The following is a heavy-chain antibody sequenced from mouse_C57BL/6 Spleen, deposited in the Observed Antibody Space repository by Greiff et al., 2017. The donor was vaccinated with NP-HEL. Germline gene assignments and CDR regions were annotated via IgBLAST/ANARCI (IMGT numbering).Heavy chain of an antibody. CDR3: ASAAGDWYFDV. V-gene: IGHV1-82*01. CDR1: GYAFSSSW. D-gene: IGHD1-2*01. J-gene: IGHJ1*03. CDR2: IYPGDGDT. Sequence: QVQLKQSGPELVKPGASVKISCKASGYAFSSSWMNWVKQRPGKGLEWIGRIYPGDGDTNYNGKFKGKATLTADKSSSTAYMQLSSLTSEDSAVYFCASAAGDWYFDVWGTGTTVTVSS.